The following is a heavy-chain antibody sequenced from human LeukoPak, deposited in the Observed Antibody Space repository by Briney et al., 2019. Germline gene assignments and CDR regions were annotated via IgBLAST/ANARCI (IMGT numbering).Heavy chain of an antibody. CDR3: ARVRTYSNSYYDFDP. J-gene: IGHJ5*02. CDR2: ISSSSMYT. Sequence: PGGSLRLSCAASGFIFSHHSMNWVRQAPGKGLEWVSTISSSSMYTFYVESVKGRFTISRGNAKNSLHLLMNSLRVEDTGVYYCARVRTYSNSYYDFDPWGQGTLVTVSS. D-gene: IGHD6-13*01. V-gene: IGHV3-21*01. CDR1: GFIFSHHS.